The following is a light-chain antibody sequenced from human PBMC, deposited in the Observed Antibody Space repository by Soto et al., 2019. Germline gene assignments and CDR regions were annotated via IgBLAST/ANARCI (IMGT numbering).Light chain of an antibody. V-gene: IGKV3-20*01. Sequence: EIVLTQSPGTLYLSPGERATLSCRASQSVSSNYLAWYQQKRGQAPRILIYAASARATGIPDRFSGSGSGTDFTLTISRLEPEDFAVYFCQLYGSSPPRYTFGQGTKLEIK. CDR3: QLYGSSPPRYT. CDR1: QSVSSNY. J-gene: IGKJ2*01. CDR2: AAS.